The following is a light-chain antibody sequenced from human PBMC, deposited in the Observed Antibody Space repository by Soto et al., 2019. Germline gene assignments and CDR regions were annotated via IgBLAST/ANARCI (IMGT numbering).Light chain of an antibody. J-gene: IGKJ5*01. CDR2: GVS. V-gene: IGKV3D-20*02. CDR1: QRVSSSS. CDR3: PQRNVWPPIT. Sequence: EIVLPQSPATLSMSPGEGATLSGRASQRVSSSSLAWYQHKPGQSPRLLIFGVSSRATDIPDRFGGSRSGTEVTLTINSLEPADFAVYYCPQRNVWPPITFGQGTRLEI.